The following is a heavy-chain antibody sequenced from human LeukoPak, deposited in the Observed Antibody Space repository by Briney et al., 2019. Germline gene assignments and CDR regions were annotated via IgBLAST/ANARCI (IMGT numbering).Heavy chain of an antibody. CDR3: AYLVGATSFDY. D-gene: IGHD1-26*01. Sequence: GASVKVSCKASGYTFTGYYMHWVRQAPGQGLEWMGRINPNSGGINYAQKFQGRVTMTRDTSISTAYMELSRLRSDDTAVYYCAYLVGATSFDYWGQGTLVTVSS. CDR2: INPNSGGI. J-gene: IGHJ4*02. V-gene: IGHV1-2*06. CDR1: GYTFTGYY.